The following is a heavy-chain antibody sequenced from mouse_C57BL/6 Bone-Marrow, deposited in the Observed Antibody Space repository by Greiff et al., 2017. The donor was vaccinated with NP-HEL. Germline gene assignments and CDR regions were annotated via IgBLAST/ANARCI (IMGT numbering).Heavy chain of an antibody. J-gene: IGHJ2*01. Sequence: EVQLVESGGGLVKPGGSLKLSCAASGFTFSSYAMSWVRQTPEKRLEWVATISDGGSYTYYPDNVKGRFTISRDNAKNNLYLQMSHLKSEDTAMYYCAREDYGSPYGYWGQGTTLTVSS. CDR2: ISDGGSYT. CDR3: AREDYGSPYGY. D-gene: IGHD2-1*01. V-gene: IGHV5-4*01. CDR1: GFTFSSYA.